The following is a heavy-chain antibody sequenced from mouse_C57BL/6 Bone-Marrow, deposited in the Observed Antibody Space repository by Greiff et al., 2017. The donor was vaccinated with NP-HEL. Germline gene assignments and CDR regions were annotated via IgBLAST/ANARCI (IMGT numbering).Heavy chain of an antibody. D-gene: IGHD1-1*01. V-gene: IGHV1-64*01. CDR2: IHPNSGST. CDR1: GYTFTSYW. J-gene: IGHJ4*01. CDR3: ARPLTTVRVLYYAMDY. Sequence: QVQLQQPGAELVKPGASVKLSCKASGYTFTSYWMHWVKQRPGQGLEWIGMIHPNSGSTNYNEKFKSKATLTVDKSSSTAYMQLSSLTSEDSAVYYCARPLTTVRVLYYAMDYWGQGTSVTVSS.